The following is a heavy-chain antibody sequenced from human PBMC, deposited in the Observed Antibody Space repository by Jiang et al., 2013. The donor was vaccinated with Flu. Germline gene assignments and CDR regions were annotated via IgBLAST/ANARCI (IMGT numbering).Heavy chain of an antibody. Sequence: PGESLKISCKGSGYSFTSYWIGWVRQMPGKGLEWMGIIYPGDSDTRYSPSFQGQVTISADKSISTAYLQWSSLKASDTAMYYCARPQYYDILTGAPSGFDYWGQGTLVTVSS. CDR2: IYPGDSDT. J-gene: IGHJ4*02. D-gene: IGHD3-9*01. CDR1: GYSFTSYW. V-gene: IGHV5-51*01. CDR3: ARPQYYDILTGAPSGFDY.